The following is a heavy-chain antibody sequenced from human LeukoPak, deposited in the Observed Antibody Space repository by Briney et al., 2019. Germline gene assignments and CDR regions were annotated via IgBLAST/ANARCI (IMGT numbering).Heavy chain of an antibody. J-gene: IGHJ6*02. D-gene: IGHD6-6*01. CDR3: AKDLRRSVHPPDMDV. CDR2: ISGSGGST. V-gene: IGHV3-23*01. CDR1: GFTFSSYA. Sequence: PGGSLRLSCAASGFTFSSYAMSWVRQAPGKGLEWVSAISGSGGSTYYADSVKGRFTISRDNSKNTLYLQMNSLRAEDTAVYYCAKDLRRSVHPPDMDVWGQGTTVTVSS.